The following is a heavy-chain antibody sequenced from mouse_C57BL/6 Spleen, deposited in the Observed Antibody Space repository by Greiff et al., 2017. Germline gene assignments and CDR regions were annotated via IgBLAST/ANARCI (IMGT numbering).Heavy chain of an antibody. CDR2: IYPRSGNT. Sequence: VQLQQSGAELARPGVSVKLSCKASGYTFTSYGISWVKQRTGQGLEWIGEIYPRSGNTYYNEKFKGKATLTADKATSTAYMELRSLTSEDSAVYFCASDYWGQGTTLTVSS. V-gene: IGHV1-81*01. CDR1: GYTFTSYG. CDR3: ASDY. J-gene: IGHJ2*01.